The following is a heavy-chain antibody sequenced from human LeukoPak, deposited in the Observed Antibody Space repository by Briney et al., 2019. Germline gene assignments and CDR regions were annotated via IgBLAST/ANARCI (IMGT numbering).Heavy chain of an antibody. CDR1: GFTFDDYA. CDR2: ISWNSGSI. V-gene: IGHV3-9*01. D-gene: IGHD3-10*01. Sequence: PGGSLRLSCAASGFTFDDYAMHWVRQAPGKGLEWVSGISWNSGSIGYADSVKGRFTISRDNAKNSLYLQMNSLRAEDTALYYCAKGGLWFGEKGFDYWGQGTLVTVSS. J-gene: IGHJ4*02. CDR3: AKGGLWFGEKGFDY.